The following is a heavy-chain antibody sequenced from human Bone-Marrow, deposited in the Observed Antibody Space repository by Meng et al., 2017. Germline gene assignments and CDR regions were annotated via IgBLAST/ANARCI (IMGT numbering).Heavy chain of an antibody. CDR2: INHSGST. CDR1: GGSCSDYY. Sequence: QVWTETWGEVGLKPSEILSLTCVVSGGSCSDYYWSWIGQPPGKGLEWIGQINHSGSTNYNTSLESRATMSVDTSQNNLSLKLSSGTAADSAVYYCARGPTTMAHDVDYWGQGTLVTVSS. J-gene: IGHJ4*02. D-gene: IGHD4-11*01. CDR3: ARGPTTMAHDVDY. V-gene: IGHV4-34*01.